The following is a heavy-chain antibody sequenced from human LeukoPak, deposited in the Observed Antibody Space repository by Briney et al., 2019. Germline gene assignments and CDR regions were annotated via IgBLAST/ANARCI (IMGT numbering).Heavy chain of an antibody. V-gene: IGHV3-23*01. CDR2: ISAGGVST. D-gene: IGHD3-9*01. CDR3: AKNKFSNDWYGFDP. CDR1: GFTFSNYA. J-gene: IGHJ5*02. Sequence: GGSLRLSCAASGFTFSNYAMNWVRRAPGKGLEWVSTISAGGVSTYYADSVKGRFTISRDNSWNTLYLQMNSLRAEDTAVYYCAKNKFSNDWYGFDPWGQGTLVTVSS.